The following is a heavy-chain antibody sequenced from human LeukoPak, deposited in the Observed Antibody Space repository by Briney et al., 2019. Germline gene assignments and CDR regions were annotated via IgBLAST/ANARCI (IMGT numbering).Heavy chain of an antibody. CDR1: GGSFSGYY. D-gene: IGHD3-9*01. CDR2: INHSGST. CDR3: AREVPLGAIF. J-gene: IGHJ4*02. Sequence: SETLSLTCAVYGGSFSGYYWSWIRQPPGKGLGWIGEINHSGSTNYNPSLKSRVTISVDTSKNQFSMKLSSVTAADTAVYYCAREVPLGAIFWSQGTLVTVSS. V-gene: IGHV4-34*01.